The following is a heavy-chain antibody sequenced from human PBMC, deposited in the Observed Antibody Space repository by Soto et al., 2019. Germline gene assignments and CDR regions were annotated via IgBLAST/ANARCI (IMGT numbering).Heavy chain of an antibody. D-gene: IGHD3-3*01. J-gene: IGHJ4*02. CDR3: ARDLSRIGATFDY. CDR1: GFTFSSYA. CDR2: ISYDGSNK. V-gene: IGHV3-30-3*01. Sequence: QVQLVESGGGVVQPGRSLRLSCAASGFTFSSYAMHWVRQAPGKGLEWVALISYDGSNKYYADSVKGRFTISRDNSKNPLYLQMNSLRAEDTAVYYCARDLSRIGATFDYWGQGTLVTVSS.